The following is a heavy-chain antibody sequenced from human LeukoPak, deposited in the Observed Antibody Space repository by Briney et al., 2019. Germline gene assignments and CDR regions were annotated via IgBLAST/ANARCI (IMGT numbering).Heavy chain of an antibody. Sequence: PGGSLRLSCAASGFTFSSYAMSWVRQAPGKGLEWVSLISGSGGSTYYADSVKGRFTISRDNSKNTLYLQMNSLRAEDTAVYYCARRAGGYSHPYDYWGQGILVTVSS. J-gene: IGHJ4*02. CDR1: GFTFSSYA. D-gene: IGHD4-23*01. CDR2: ISGSGGST. V-gene: IGHV3-23*01. CDR3: ARRAGGYSHPYDY.